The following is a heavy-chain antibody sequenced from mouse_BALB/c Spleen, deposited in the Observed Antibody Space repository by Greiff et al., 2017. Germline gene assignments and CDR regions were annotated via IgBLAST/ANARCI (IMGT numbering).Heavy chain of an antibody. Sequence: EVQLQESGGGLVKPGGSLKLSCAASGFTFSSYAMSWVRQSPEKRLEWVAVISSGGSYTYYPDTVTGRFTISRDNAKNTLYMKMSSLRSEATTMYYCARGSYGYDYWGQGTTLTVSS. J-gene: IGHJ2*01. CDR3: ARGSYGYDY. V-gene: IGHV5-9-4*01. D-gene: IGHD1-2*01. CDR1: GFTFSSYA. CDR2: ISSGGSYT.